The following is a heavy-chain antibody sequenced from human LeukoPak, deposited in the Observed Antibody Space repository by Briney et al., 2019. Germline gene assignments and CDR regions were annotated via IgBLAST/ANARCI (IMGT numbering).Heavy chain of an antibody. V-gene: IGHV3-23*01. Sequence: PGGSLTLSCEASGFSFSNSAMSWVRQAPGKGLEWVSTISTGGSITYYAYSVKGRFTISRDNSKNTLYLQMNSLRAEDTAVYYCAEDPPYSSNWFIFDYWGQGTLVTVSS. D-gene: IGHD6-13*01. CDR2: ISTGGSIT. CDR1: GFSFSNSA. J-gene: IGHJ4*02. CDR3: AEDPPYSSNWFIFDY.